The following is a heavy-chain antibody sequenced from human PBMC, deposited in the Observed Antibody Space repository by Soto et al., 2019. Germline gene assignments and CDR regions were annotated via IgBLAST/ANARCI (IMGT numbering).Heavy chain of an antibody. Sequence: FQKVSWKGGGYKFVNFWIGWVRQMPGKGLEWMGMIFPGDSDTKNSPSLQGQITMSVDKSDSSAYLQWRSLKASDTAMYYCAAGYTTGPDAFDIWGQRTMGTVSS. V-gene: IGHV5-51*01. J-gene: IGHJ3*02. CDR2: IFPGDSDT. CDR1: GYKFVNFW. CDR3: AAGYTTGPDAFDI. D-gene: IGHD6-13*01.